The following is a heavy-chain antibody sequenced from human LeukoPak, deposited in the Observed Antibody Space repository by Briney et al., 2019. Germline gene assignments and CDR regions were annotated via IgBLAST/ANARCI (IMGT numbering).Heavy chain of an antibody. D-gene: IGHD7-27*01. CDR2: IYYSGST. J-gene: IGHJ4*02. CDR1: GGSISSSSYY. Sequence: SETLSLTCTVSGGSISSSSYYWGWIRQPPGKGLEWIASIYYSGSTYYNPSLKSRVTISVDTTKNQFSLRLSSVTAADTAVYYCASNWGGDEYYFDYWGQGSLVTVSS. CDR3: ASNWGGDEYYFDY. V-gene: IGHV4-39*01.